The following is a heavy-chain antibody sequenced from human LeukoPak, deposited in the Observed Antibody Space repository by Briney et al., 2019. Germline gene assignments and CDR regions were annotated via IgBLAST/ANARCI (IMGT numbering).Heavy chain of an antibody. Sequence: SETLSLTCAVYGGSFSGYYWSWIRQPPGKGLEWIGEINHSGGTNYNPSLKSRVTISVDTSKNQFSLNLSSVTAADTAVYYCARGRIVGATLLGWGQGTLVTVSS. CDR1: GGSFSGYY. CDR3: ARGRIVGATLLG. J-gene: IGHJ4*02. CDR2: INHSGGT. D-gene: IGHD1-26*01. V-gene: IGHV4-34*01.